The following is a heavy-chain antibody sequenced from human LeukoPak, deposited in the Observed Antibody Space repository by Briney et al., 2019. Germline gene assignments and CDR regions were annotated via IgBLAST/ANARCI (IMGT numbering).Heavy chain of an antibody. CDR2: IKSKADGETI. V-gene: IGHV3-15*07. J-gene: IGHJ4*02. Sequence: GGSLRLSCAASGFTFTNAWMNWVRQAPGKGLEWVGRIKSKADGETIDYSAPVKGRFTFSRDDSKNMLYLQMNSLKSEDTAVYYCSTLTSRGLSDSWGQGTLVTVSS. CDR3: STLTSRGLSDS. D-gene: IGHD1-20*01. CDR1: GFTFTNAW.